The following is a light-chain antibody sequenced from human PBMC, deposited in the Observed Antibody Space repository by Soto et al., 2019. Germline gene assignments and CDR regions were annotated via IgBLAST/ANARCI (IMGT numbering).Light chain of an antibody. Sequence: DIQMTQSPSSLSASVGDRVTITCRASQSISSYLNWYQQKPGKAPKLLISTASSLQSGVPSRFSGSGSGTDFTLTISSLQPEDFATYYCQQSYSIPITFGQGTRLEIK. J-gene: IGKJ5*01. CDR1: QSISSY. V-gene: IGKV1-39*01. CDR3: QQSYSIPIT. CDR2: TAS.